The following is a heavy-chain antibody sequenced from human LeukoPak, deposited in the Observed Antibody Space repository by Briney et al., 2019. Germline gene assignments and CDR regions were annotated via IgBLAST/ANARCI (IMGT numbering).Heavy chain of an antibody. D-gene: IGHD5-24*01. J-gene: IGHJ4*02. V-gene: IGHV4-59*01. Sequence: SETLSLTCTVSGGAISSYYWSWIRQPPGKGLEWIGYIYYSGSTNYNPSLKSRVTISVDTSKNQFSLKLSSVTAADTAAYYCARVAVEMATYFDYWGQGTLVTVSS. CDR1: GGAISSYY. CDR2: IYYSGST. CDR3: ARVAVEMATYFDY.